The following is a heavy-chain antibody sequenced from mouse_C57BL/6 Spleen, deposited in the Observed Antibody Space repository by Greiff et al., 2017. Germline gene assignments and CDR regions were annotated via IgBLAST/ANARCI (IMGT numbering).Heavy chain of an antibody. D-gene: IGHD1-1*01. CDR2: ISSGGSYT. Sequence: EVHLVESGGDLVKPGGSLKLSCAASGFTFSSYGMSWVRQTPGKRLEWVATISSGGSYTYYPDSVKGRFTISRDNAKNTLYLQMSSLKSEDTAMYYCARHGTTVGSYFDYWGQGTTLTVSS. CDR3: ARHGTTVGSYFDY. J-gene: IGHJ2*01. V-gene: IGHV5-6*01. CDR1: GFTFSSYG.